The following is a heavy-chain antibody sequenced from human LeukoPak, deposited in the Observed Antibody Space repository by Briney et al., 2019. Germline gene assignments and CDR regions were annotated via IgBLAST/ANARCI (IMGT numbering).Heavy chain of an antibody. CDR3: AREERLWFGEYDYYGMDV. Sequence: GASVKVSCKASGYTFTGYYMHWVRQAPGQGLEWMGWINPNSGGANYAQKFQGRVTMTRDTSISTAYMELSRLRSDDTAEYYCAREERLWFGEYDYYGMDVWGQGTTVTVSS. J-gene: IGHJ6*02. CDR1: GYTFTGYY. V-gene: IGHV1-2*02. CDR2: INPNSGGA. D-gene: IGHD3-10*01.